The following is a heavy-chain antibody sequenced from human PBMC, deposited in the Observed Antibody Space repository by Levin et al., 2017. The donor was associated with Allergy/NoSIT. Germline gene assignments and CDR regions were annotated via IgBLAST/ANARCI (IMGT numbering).Heavy chain of an antibody. J-gene: IGHJ4*02. D-gene: IGHD4/OR15-4a*01. CDR1: GFTFSSYA. V-gene: IGHV3-30-3*01. CDR2: ISYDGSNK. Sequence: GESLKISCAASGFTFSSYAMHWVRQAPGKGLEWVAVISYDGSNKYYADSVKGRFTISRDNSKNTLYLQMNSLRAEDTAVYYCARDRYGDWGQGTLVTVSS. CDR3: ARDRYGD.